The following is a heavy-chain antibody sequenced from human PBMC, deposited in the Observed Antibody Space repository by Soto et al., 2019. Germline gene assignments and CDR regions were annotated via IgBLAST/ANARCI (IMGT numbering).Heavy chain of an antibody. CDR1: AGTFSSYA. CDR3: AREGVGDYYYGMDV. V-gene: IGHV1-69*13. Sequence: SVKVSCKASAGTFSSYAISWVRQAPGQGLEWMGGIIPIFGTANYAQKFQGRVTITADESTSTAYMELSSLRSEDTAVYYCAREGVGDYYYGMDVWGQGTTVTVSS. J-gene: IGHJ6*02. D-gene: IGHD3-10*01. CDR2: IIPIFGTA.